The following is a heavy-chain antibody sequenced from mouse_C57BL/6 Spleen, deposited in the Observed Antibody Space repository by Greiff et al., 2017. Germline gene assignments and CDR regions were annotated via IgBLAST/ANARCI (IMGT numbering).Heavy chain of an antibody. J-gene: IGHJ1*03. CDR1: GYSITSGYY. V-gene: IGHV3-6*01. CDR3: AREGMYGYAYWYIDV. D-gene: IGHD2-2*01. Sequence: EVKLMESGPGLVKPSQSLSLTCSVTGYSITSGYYWNWIRQFPGNKLEWMGYISYNGSNNYNPSLKNRISLTRDTSKNQFFLKLNSVTTEDTDTYYGAREGMYGYAYWYIDVWGTGTTVTVSS. CDR2: ISYNGSN.